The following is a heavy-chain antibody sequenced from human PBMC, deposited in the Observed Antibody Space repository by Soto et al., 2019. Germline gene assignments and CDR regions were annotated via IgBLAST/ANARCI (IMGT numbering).Heavy chain of an antibody. J-gene: IGHJ1*01. V-gene: IGHV4-59*01. D-gene: IGHD3-22*01. CDR1: GGSLSSYY. CDR2: IYYSGST. Sequence: SEPLSLTCPFSGGSLSSYYWSLIRPPPGKGLEWIGYIYYSGSTNYNPSLKSRVTISVDTSKNQFSLKLSSVTAADTAVYYCASLYDSSGWFVQHWGQGNLVSVS. CDR3: ASLYDSSGWFVQH.